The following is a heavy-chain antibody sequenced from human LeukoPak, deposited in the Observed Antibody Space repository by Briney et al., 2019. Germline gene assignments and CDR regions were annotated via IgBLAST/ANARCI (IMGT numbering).Heavy chain of an antibody. Sequence: GGSLRLSCAASGFTFSDYNMRWIRQAPGKGLEWVSSISRSGSTKYYADSVKGRFTISRDNAKNSLHLQMNSLRAEDTAVYYCARDIYGGNWPNDYWGQGTLVTVSS. D-gene: IGHD4-23*01. CDR3: ARDIYGGNWPNDY. CDR2: ISRSGSTK. CDR1: GFTFSDYN. V-gene: IGHV3-11*04. J-gene: IGHJ4*02.